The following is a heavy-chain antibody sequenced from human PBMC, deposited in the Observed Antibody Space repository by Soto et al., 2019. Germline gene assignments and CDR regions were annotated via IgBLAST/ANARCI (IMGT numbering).Heavy chain of an antibody. CDR1: GGSMFSYY. CDR2: IYGSGGT. Sequence: PSETLSLTCTVSGGSMFSYYWSWIRQPAGKGLEWIARIYGSGGTNYNPSLKSRVTMSLDTSKNKFSLRLTSVTAADTAVYYCAREGPSSYASRHFDNWGPGTLVTVS. J-gene: IGHJ4*02. CDR3: AREGPSSYASRHFDN. V-gene: IGHV4-4*07. D-gene: IGHD3-16*01.